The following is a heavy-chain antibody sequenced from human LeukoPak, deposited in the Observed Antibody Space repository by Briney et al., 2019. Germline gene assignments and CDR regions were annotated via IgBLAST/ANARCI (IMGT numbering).Heavy chain of an antibody. J-gene: IGHJ5*02. Sequence: SETLSLTCTVSGGSISGYHWSWIRQAAGKGLEWIGRIYNSGRPDYNSSLKSRVIMSVDTSKNQLSLKLRSVTAADTAVYYCARAQYGTFSTFDPWGQGILVTVSS. D-gene: IGHD6-6*01. V-gene: IGHV4-4*07. CDR2: IYNSGRP. CDR3: ARAQYGTFSTFDP. CDR1: GGSISGYH.